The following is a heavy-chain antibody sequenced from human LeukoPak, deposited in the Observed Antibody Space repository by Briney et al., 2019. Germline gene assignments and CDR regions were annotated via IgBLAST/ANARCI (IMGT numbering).Heavy chain of an antibody. D-gene: IGHD2/OR15-2a*01. CDR2: ISANNGDT. CDR3: ARDFSY. V-gene: IGHV1-18*01. J-gene: IGHJ4*02. Sequence: ASVKVSCKASGYTFTNYGITWVRQAPGQGLEWMGCISANNGDTNYAQRFQGRVTMTTDTSTTTAYMELRSLRSDDTAVYYCARDFSYWGQGTLVTVSS. CDR1: GYTFTNYG.